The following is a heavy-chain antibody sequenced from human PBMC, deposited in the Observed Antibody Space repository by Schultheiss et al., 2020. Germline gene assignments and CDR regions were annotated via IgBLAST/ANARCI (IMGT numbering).Heavy chain of an antibody. J-gene: IGHJ5*02. D-gene: IGHD2-2*01. CDR2: ISSSSSTI. V-gene: IGHV3-48*04. Sequence: GGSLRLSCAASGFTFSSYAMSWVRQAPGKGLEWVSSISSSSSTIYYADSVKGRFTISRDNAKNSLYLQMNSLRAEDTAVYYCARVLWRYCSSTSCYLGDWFDPWGQGTLVTVSS. CDR3: ARVLWRYCSSTSCYLGDWFDP. CDR1: GFTFSSYA.